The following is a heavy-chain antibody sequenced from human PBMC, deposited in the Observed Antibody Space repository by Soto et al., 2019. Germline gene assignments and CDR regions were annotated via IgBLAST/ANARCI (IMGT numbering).Heavy chain of an antibody. V-gene: IGHV3-48*02. CDR3: AREEAGYYFAMDV. D-gene: IGHD6-25*01. J-gene: IGHJ6*02. CDR1: GLSSIVFT. Sequence: EVQLVESGGGLVQPGGPLRLSGEAPGLSSIVFTITWFGQAPGKGREWVSSISSTSFTIYYADSVKGRFTISRENAENSLYLQMDSLRDEDTAVYYCAREEAGYYFAMDVWGQGTTVTVSS. CDR2: ISSTSFTI.